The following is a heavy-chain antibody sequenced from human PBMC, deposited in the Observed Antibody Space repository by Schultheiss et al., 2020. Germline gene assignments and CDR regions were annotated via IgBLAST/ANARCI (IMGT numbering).Heavy chain of an antibody. CDR1: GFTFSSYD. V-gene: IGHV3-13*01. Sequence: GGSLRLSCAASGFTFSSYDMHWVRQATGKGLEWVSAIGTAGDTYYPGSVKGRFTISRENAKNSLYLQMNSLRAGDTAVYYCARDGGSSSRWLGHAGAVFDYWGQGTLVTASS. J-gene: IGHJ4*02. CDR3: ARDGGSSSRWLGHAGAVFDY. D-gene: IGHD6-6*01. CDR2: IGTAGDT.